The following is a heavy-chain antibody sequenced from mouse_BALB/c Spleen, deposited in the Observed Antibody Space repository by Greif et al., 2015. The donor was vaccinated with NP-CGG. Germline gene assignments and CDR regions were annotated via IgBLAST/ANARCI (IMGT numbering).Heavy chain of an antibody. V-gene: IGHV1-7*01. CDR3: ASYYGSSYFDY. CDR1: GYTFTSYW. CDR2: ISPSTGYT. Sequence: QVQLQQSGAELAKPGASVKMSCKASGYTFTSYWMHWVKQRPGQGLEWIGYISPSTGYTEYNQKFKDKATLTADKSSSTAYMQLSSLTSEDSAVYYCASYYGSSYFDYWGQGTTLTVSS. J-gene: IGHJ2*01. D-gene: IGHD1-1*01.